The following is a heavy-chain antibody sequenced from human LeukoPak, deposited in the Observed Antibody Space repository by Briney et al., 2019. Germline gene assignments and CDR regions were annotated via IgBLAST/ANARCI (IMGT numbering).Heavy chain of an antibody. V-gene: IGHV5-51*01. J-gene: IGHJ4*02. D-gene: IGHD2-21*02. Sequence: GESLKISCKGSGYSFTSYWIGWVRQMPGKGLEWMGIIYPGDSDTRYSPSFQGQVTISADKSISTAYLQWGSLEASDTAMYYCARPCGGDCYGIDYWGQGTLVTVSS. CDR1: GYSFTSYW. CDR3: ARPCGGDCYGIDY. CDR2: IYPGDSDT.